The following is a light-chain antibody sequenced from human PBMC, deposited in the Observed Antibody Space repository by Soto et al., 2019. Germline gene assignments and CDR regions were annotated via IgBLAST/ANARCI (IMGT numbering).Light chain of an antibody. V-gene: IGLV2-14*01. CDR3: SSYSATNSLV. Sequence: QSVLTQPASVSGSPGQSITISCTGTSSDVGDYPYVSWYQQHPGKVPKLIIYKVTNRPSGVTSRFSGSKSENTASLTISGLQAEDEADYYCSSYSATNSLVFGSGTKVTVL. J-gene: IGLJ1*01. CDR1: SSDVGDYPY. CDR2: KVT.